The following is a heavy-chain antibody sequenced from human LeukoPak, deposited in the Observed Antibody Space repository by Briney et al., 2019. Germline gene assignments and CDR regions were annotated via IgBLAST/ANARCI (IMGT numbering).Heavy chain of an antibody. Sequence: SETLSLTCAVYGGSFSDYYWSWIRQPPGKGLEWIGKINHSGNTNYNPSLKSRVTISVDTSKNQFSLKLSSVTAADTAVYYCARRRSYSSGYYYWGQGTLVTVSS. V-gene: IGHV4-34*01. J-gene: IGHJ4*02. CDR3: ARRRSYSSGYYY. CDR2: INHSGNT. CDR1: GGSFSDYY. D-gene: IGHD3-22*01.